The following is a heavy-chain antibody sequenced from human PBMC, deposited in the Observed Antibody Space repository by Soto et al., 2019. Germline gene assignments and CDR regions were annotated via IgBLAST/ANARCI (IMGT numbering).Heavy chain of an antibody. Sequence: EVQLLESGGGLVQPGGSLRLSCAASGFTFSSYAMSWVRQAPGKGLEWVSAISGSGGSTYYADSVKGRFTISRDNSKNTLYLQMNSLRAEDTAVYYCAKDATYYYGSGSFDAFDIWGQGTMVTVSS. CDR2: ISGSGGST. CDR1: GFTFSSYA. V-gene: IGHV3-23*01. D-gene: IGHD3-10*01. J-gene: IGHJ3*02. CDR3: AKDATYYYGSGSFDAFDI.